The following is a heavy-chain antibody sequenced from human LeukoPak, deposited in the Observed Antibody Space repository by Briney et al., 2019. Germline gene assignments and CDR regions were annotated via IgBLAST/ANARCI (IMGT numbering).Heavy chain of an antibody. D-gene: IGHD5-18*01. J-gene: IGHJ4*02. CDR1: GGTFSSYA. CDR2: IIPILGIA. CDR3: GNVNQRYNYGPGTFDY. Sequence: SVKVSCKATGGTFSSYAISWVRQAPGQGLEWMGRIIPILGIANYAQKFQDRVTITADKSTSTAYMELSSLRSEDTAVYYCGNVNQRYNYGPGTFDYWGQGTLVTVSS. V-gene: IGHV1-69*04.